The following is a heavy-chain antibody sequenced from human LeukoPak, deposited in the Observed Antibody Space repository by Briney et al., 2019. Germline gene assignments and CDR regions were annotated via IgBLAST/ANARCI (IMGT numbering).Heavy chain of an antibody. J-gene: IGHJ5*02. Sequence: ASVKVSFKASGYSFTSYYMHWVRQAPGQGLEWMGWISGYNGNTNYAEKLQGRVTMTTDTSTSTVYMELRSLRSDDTAVYYCARDSLYYGSGSYLGFDPWGQGTLVTVSS. V-gene: IGHV1-18*04. CDR2: ISGYNGNT. CDR3: ARDSLYYGSGSYLGFDP. D-gene: IGHD3-10*01. CDR1: GYSFTSYY.